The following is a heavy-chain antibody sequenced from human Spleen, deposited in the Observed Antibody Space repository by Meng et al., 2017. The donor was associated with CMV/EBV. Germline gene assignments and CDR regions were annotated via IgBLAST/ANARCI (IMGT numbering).Heavy chain of an antibody. D-gene: IGHD2-21*02. J-gene: IGHJ3*02. V-gene: IGHV6-1*01. CDR3: ARPTGDSILSVRPFDI. CDR1: GDSVFSNSAA. CDR2: TYYHSKWYN. Sequence: SQTLALTCALSGDSVFSNSAAWNWIRQSPSRGLEWLGRTYYHSKWYNDYAPSVKSRIIINPDTSNNQFSLQLNSVTPEDTAVYYCARPTGDSILSVRPFDIWGRGTLVTVSS.